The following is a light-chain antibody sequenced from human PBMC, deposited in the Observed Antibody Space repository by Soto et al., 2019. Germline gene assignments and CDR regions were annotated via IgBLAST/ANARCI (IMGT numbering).Light chain of an antibody. CDR2: GIS. J-gene: IGKJ1*01. V-gene: IGKV3-20*01. CDR1: QSVSSNC. Sequence: EVVLTQSPGTLSLSPGERATLSCRGSQSVSSNCCAWYQQKPGQAPRLLIYGISRRATGIPDRFSGSGSGTDFTLTISRLEPEDFAVYYCEQYGSSPRTFGQGTKV. CDR3: EQYGSSPRT.